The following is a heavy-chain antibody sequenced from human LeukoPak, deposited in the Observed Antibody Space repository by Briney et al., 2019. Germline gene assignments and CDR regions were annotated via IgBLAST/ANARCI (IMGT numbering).Heavy chain of an antibody. V-gene: IGHV1-46*01. J-gene: IGHJ6*03. CDR3: ARGGGSGSYFYYYYYYMDV. Sequence: ASVKVSCKASGYTFTSYYMHWVRQAPGQGLEWMGIINPSGGSTSYAQKFQGRVTMTRNTSISTAYMELSSLRSEDTAVYYCARGGGSGSYFYYYYYYMDVWGKGTTVTISS. D-gene: IGHD1-26*01. CDR2: INPSGGST. CDR1: GYTFTSYY.